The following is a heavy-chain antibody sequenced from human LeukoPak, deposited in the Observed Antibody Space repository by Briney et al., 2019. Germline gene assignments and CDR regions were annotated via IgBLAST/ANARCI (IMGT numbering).Heavy chain of an antibody. V-gene: IGHV4-39*01. Sequence: PSETLSLTCTVSSGSITSSSDYWGWIRQSPGKGLEWIGSIFKGETTYHNPSLKSRVTISVDTSKNQFSLTVTSVTAADTAVYFCAKGVGGYTIGYYFDYWGQGTPVTVSS. CDR1: SGSITSSSDY. CDR2: IFKGETT. J-gene: IGHJ4*02. D-gene: IGHD5-18*01. CDR3: AKGVGGYTIGYYFDY.